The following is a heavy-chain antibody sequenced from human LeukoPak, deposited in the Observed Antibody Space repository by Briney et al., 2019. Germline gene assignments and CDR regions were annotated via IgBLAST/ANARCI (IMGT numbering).Heavy chain of an antibody. CDR2: ISSRSTYI. V-gene: IGHV3-21*01. Sequence: GGSLRLSCAASGFTLSSYSMNWVRQAPGKGLEWVSSISSRSTYIYYADSLKGRFTISRDNAKNSLYLQMNSLRAEDTAVYYCAARDSYGSGSYPIDYWGQGTLVTVSS. CDR3: AARDSYGSGSYPIDY. D-gene: IGHD3-10*01. J-gene: IGHJ4*02. CDR1: GFTLSSYS.